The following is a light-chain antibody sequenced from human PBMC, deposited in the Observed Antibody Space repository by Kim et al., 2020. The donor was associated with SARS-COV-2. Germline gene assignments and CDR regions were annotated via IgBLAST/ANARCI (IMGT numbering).Light chain of an antibody. CDR3: QVWDSGLDHVI. Sequence: APGQTARISCGGTKVGDKSVHWYQQKPGQAPLLVVFDDADRPSGVPERFAGSNSGNTATLTISRVEAGDEADYFCQVWDSGLDHVIFGGGTQLTVL. V-gene: IGLV3-21*02. CDR2: DDA. J-gene: IGLJ2*01. CDR1: KVGDKS.